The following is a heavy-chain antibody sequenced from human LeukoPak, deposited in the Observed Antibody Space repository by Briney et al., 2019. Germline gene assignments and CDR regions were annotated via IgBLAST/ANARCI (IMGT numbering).Heavy chain of an antibody. V-gene: IGHV3-21*03. CDR1: GFTFSSYS. CDR2: ISSSSSYI. Sequence: GGSLRLSCAASGFTFSSYSMNWVRQAPGKGLEWVSSISSSSSYIYYADSVKGRFTISRDNSKNTLYLQMNSLRAEDTAVYYCARGTDTKPFWSGYWVDVWGQGTTVTVSS. CDR3: ARGTDTKPFWSGYWVDV. J-gene: IGHJ6*02. D-gene: IGHD3-3*01.